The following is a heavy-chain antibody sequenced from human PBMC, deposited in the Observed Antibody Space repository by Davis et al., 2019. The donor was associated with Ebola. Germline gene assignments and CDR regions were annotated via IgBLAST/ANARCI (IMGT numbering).Heavy chain of an antibody. Sequence: GESLKISCAASGFTFSDYYMSWIRQAPGKGLEWVSYISSSGSTIYYADSVKGRFTISRDNAKNSLYLQMNSLRAEDTAVYYCARDYWGYSGHGEGNYYYYGMDVWGQGTTVTVSS. CDR1: GFTFSDYY. V-gene: IGHV3-11*04. D-gene: IGHD5-12*01. J-gene: IGHJ6*02. CDR2: ISSSGSTI. CDR3: ARDYWGYSGHGEGNYYYYGMDV.